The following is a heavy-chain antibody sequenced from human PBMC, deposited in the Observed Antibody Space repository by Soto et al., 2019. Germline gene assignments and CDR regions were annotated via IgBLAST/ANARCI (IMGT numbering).Heavy chain of an antibody. CDR3: AKDQVPRFLEWLFLFDY. CDR1: GFTFSSYA. Sequence: GGSLRLSCAASGFTFSSYAMSWVRQAPGKGLEWVSAISGSGGSTYYAGSVKGRFTISRDNSKNTLYLQMNSLRAEDTAVYYCAKDQVPRFLEWLFLFDYWGQGTLVTVSS. D-gene: IGHD3-3*01. V-gene: IGHV3-23*01. CDR2: ISGSGGST. J-gene: IGHJ4*02.